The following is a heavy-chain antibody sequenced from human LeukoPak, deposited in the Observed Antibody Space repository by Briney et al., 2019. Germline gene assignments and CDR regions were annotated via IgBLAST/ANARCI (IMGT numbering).Heavy chain of an antibody. CDR2: IYTSRST. Sequence: SQTLSLTCSVSGGSISSGSYYWSWIRQPAGKGLEWIGRIYTSRSTNYNPSLKSRVTISVDTSKNQFSLKLSSVTAADTAVYYCARTVKRYYYYYYMDVWGKGTTVTVSS. CDR1: GGSISSGSYY. J-gene: IGHJ6*03. CDR3: ARTVKRYYYYYYMDV. D-gene: IGHD1-1*01. V-gene: IGHV4-61*02.